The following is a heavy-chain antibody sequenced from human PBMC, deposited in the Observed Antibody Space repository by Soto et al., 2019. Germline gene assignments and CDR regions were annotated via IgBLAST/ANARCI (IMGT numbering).Heavy chain of an antibody. CDR1: GFTFINYA. J-gene: IGHJ2*01. CDR2: ISGGGDAA. CDR3: ARKILGSTSRPNYWYFDL. Sequence: EVHLLESGGGLVQPGGSLRLSCAGSGFTFINYAMNWVRQAPGKGLEWVSSISGGGDAAFFPDSVRGRFTISRDHSQNTVTLQMNSLGVDDTAVYYCARKILGSTSRPNYWYFDLWGRGTLVTVSS. D-gene: IGHD2-2*01. V-gene: IGHV3-23*01.